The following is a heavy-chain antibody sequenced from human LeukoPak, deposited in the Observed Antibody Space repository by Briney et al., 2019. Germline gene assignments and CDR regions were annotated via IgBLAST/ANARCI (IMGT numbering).Heavy chain of an antibody. CDR2: ISGSGGST. D-gene: IGHD6-6*01. V-gene: IGHV3-23*01. J-gene: IGHJ4*02. Sequence: GGSLRLSCAASGFTFSTYAMTWVRQAPGKGLEWVSGISGSGGSTYYADSVKGRFTISRDNSKSTLHLQMNSLTADDTAVYYCARVSAAREYYFDYWGQGTLVTVSS. CDR1: GFTFSTYA. CDR3: ARVSAAREYYFDY.